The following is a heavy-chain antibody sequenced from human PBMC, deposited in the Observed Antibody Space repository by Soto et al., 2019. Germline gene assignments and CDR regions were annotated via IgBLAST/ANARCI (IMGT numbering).Heavy chain of an antibody. CDR1: GFTFSSYG. J-gene: IGHJ4*02. CDR2: ISYNGGEK. Sequence: QVQLVESGGGVVQPGRSLRLSCAASGFTFSSYGMYWVRQAPGKGLEWVAVISYNGGEKYYADSVKGRFTVSRDNSKNTVYLQMNSLRGEDTAMYHCAKRDSSYGHEYLDYWGQGTLVTVSS. D-gene: IGHD5-18*01. V-gene: IGHV3-30*18. CDR3: AKRDSSYGHEYLDY.